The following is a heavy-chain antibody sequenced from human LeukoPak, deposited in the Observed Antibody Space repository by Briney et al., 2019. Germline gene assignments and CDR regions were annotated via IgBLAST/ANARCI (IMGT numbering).Heavy chain of an antibody. D-gene: IGHD6-13*01. CDR2: ISGAGGNT. Sequence: GGSLRLSCAASGFTFSSYAMTWVRQTPEKGLQWVSAISGAGGNTYYADSVKGRFTISRDNSKNTLYLQLNSLRAEDTAIYYCAKQRQLIRGGVDYWGQGTQVTVFS. V-gene: IGHV3-23*01. CDR1: GFTFSSYA. CDR3: AKQRQLIRGGVDY. J-gene: IGHJ4*02.